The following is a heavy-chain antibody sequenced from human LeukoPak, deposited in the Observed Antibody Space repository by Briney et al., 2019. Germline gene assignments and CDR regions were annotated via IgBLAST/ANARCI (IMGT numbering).Heavy chain of an antibody. CDR1: EYSFTNYW. Sequence: GESLKISCKGSEYSFTNYWIGWVRQMPGKGLEWMGIIYPSDSDTRYSPSFQGQVTISADKSINTAYLQWSSLKVSDTAMYYCASPIGGHAMDVWGQGTTVTVSS. V-gene: IGHV5-51*01. D-gene: IGHD3-10*01. CDR2: IYPSDSDT. CDR3: ASPIGGHAMDV. J-gene: IGHJ6*02.